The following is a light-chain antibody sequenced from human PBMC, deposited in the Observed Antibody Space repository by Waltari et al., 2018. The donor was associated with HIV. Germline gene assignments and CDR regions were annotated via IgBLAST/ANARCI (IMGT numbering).Light chain of an antibody. J-gene: IGKJ1*01. CDR3: QQYATSPWT. V-gene: IGKV3-20*01. CDR1: QTVGSSD. CDR2: GAS. Sequence: EIVLTQSPDTLSLSPGERATLSCRASQTVGSSDLAWYQQKPGQAPRLLIYGASSRAADIPDRFSGSGSGTDFTLTIGTLEPEDFAVYYCQQYATSPWTFGQGTKVEI.